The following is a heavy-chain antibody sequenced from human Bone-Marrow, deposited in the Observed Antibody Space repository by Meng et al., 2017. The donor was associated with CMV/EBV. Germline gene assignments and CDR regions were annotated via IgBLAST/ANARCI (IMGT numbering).Heavy chain of an antibody. CDR3: APGFRSWSGSYSS. CDR2: IYYSGST. V-gene: IGHV4-39*07. CDR1: GGSISSSSYY. J-gene: IGHJ4*02. D-gene: IGHD1-26*01. Sequence: QLQLQESGPGLVKPSETLSLTCTVSGGSISSSSYYWGWIRQPPGKGLEWIGSIYYSGSTYYNPSLKSRVTISVDTSKNQFSLKLSSVTATDTAVYYCAPGFRSWSGSYSSWGQGTLVTVSS.